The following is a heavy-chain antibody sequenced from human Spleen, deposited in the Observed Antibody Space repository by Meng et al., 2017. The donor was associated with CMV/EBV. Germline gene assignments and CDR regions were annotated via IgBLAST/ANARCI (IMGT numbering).Heavy chain of an antibody. CDR1: GYTFNGYY. CDR3: AREAYYYDSSGFTNYYFDY. Sequence: ASVKVSCKASGYTFNGYYMHWVRQAPGQGLEWMGWINPNSGGTNYAQKFQGRVTMTRDTSISTAYMELSRLRSDDTAVYYCAREAYYYDSSGFTNYYFDYWGQGTLVTVSS. V-gene: IGHV1-2*02. CDR2: INPNSGGT. D-gene: IGHD3-22*01. J-gene: IGHJ4*02.